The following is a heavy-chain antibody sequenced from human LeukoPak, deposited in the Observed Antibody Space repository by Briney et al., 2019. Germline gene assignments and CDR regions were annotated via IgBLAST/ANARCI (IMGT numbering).Heavy chain of an antibody. Sequence: SVKVSCKASGGTFSSYAISWVRQAPGQGLEWMGGIIPIFGTANYAQKFQGRVTITTDESTSTAYMELSSLRSEDTAVYYCARYDILTGPFDYWGQGTLVTVSS. CDR2: IIPIFGTA. D-gene: IGHD3-9*01. CDR3: ARYDILTGPFDY. CDR1: GGTFSSYA. V-gene: IGHV1-69*05. J-gene: IGHJ4*02.